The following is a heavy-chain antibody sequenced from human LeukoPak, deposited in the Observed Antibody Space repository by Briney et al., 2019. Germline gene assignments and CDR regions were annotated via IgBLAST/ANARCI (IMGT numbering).Heavy chain of an antibody. CDR1: GGSISSGGYS. Sequence: PSETLSLTCAVSGGSISSGGYSWSWIRQPPGKGLEWIGYIYYSGSTYYNPSLKSRVTISVDTSKNQFSLKLSSVTAADTAVYYCASVASSGWTGKCHYHMDVWGKGTTVTVSS. V-gene: IGHV4-30-4*07. D-gene: IGHD6-19*01. J-gene: IGHJ6*03. CDR2: IYYSGST. CDR3: ASVASSGWTGKCHYHMDV.